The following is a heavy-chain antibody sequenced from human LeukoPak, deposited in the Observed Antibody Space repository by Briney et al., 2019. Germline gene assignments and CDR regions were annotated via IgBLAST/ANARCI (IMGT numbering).Heavy chain of an antibody. J-gene: IGHJ4*02. V-gene: IGHV4-39*01. CDR3: ARWAGTGDFDY. CDR2: IYYSGST. D-gene: IGHD6-19*01. CDR1: GGSISNSSYY. Sequence: SETLSLTCTVSGGSISNSSYYWGWIRQPPGKGLEWIGSIYYSGSTYYNPSLKSRVTISVDTSKNQFSLKLSSVTAADTAVYYCARWAGTGDFDYWGQGTLVTVSS.